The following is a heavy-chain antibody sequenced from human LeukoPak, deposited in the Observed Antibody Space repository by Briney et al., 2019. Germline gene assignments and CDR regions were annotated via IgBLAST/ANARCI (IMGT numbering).Heavy chain of an antibody. CDR1: GFTFSSYA. CDR3: AKDKIVFDWSNNWFDP. D-gene: IGHD3-9*01. CDR2: ISGSGGST. Sequence: GGSLRLSCAASGFTFSSYAMSWVRQAPGKGLEWVSAISGSGGSTYYADSVKGRFTISRDNSKNTLYLQMNSLRAEDTAVYYRAKDKIVFDWSNNWFDPWGQGTLVTVSS. J-gene: IGHJ5*02. V-gene: IGHV3-23*01.